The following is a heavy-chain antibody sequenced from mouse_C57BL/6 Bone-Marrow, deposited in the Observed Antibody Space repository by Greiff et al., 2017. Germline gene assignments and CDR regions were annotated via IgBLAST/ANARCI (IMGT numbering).Heavy chain of an antibody. D-gene: IGHD1-1*01. V-gene: IGHV5-4*01. CDR1: GFTFSSYA. J-gene: IGHJ3*01. CDR3: ARDRVITKVVATPAWFAH. CDR2: ISDGGSYT. Sequence: EVQRVESGGGLVKPGGSLKLSCAASGFTFSSYAMSWVRQTPEKRLEWVATISDGGSYTYYPDNVKGRFTISRDNAKNNLYLQISHLKSEDTAMFYCARDRVITKVVATPAWFAHWGQRTLGNVSA.